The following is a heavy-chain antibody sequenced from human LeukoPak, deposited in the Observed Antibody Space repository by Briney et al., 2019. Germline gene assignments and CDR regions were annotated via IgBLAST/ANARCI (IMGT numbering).Heavy chain of an antibody. CDR3: AKDWGPSYYDFWSGPGDAFDI. Sequence: GGSIRLSWAPSGLTFSNAWMSWVRQSPWKGLEWVGRIKSKTDGGTTDYAAPVKGRFTISRDDSKNTLYLQMHSLRAEDTAVYYCAKDWGPSYYDFWSGPGDAFDIWGQGTMVTVSS. D-gene: IGHD3-3*01. J-gene: IGHJ3*02. CDR2: IKSKTDGGTT. CDR1: GLTFSNAW. V-gene: IGHV3-15*01.